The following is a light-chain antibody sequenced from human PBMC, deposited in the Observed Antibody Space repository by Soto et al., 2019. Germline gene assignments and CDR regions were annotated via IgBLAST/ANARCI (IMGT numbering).Light chain of an antibody. V-gene: IGLV2-14*03. CDR1: SSDVGGYNY. CDR3: SSYTSSSTLVV. J-gene: IGLJ2*01. CDR2: DVN. Sequence: QSALTQPASVSGSPGQSITISCTGTSSDVGGYNYVSWYQHHPGKASKLMIYDVNNRPSGVSNRFSGSKSGNTASLTISGLQAEDEADYYCSSYTSSSTLVVFGGGTKLTVL.